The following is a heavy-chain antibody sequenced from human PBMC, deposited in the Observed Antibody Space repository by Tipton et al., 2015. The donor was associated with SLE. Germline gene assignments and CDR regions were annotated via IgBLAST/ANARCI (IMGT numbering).Heavy chain of an antibody. J-gene: IGHJ4*02. V-gene: IGHV3-9*01. CDR1: GGSFSGYY. CDR3: AKAVGQKGNYFDY. D-gene: IGHD1-26*01. CDR2: ISWNSGSI. Sequence: LSLTCAVYGGSFSGYYWSWIRQPPGKGLEWVSGISWNSGSIGYADSVKGRFTISRDNAKNSLYLQMNSLRAEDTALYYCAKAVGQKGNYFDYWGQGTLVTVSS.